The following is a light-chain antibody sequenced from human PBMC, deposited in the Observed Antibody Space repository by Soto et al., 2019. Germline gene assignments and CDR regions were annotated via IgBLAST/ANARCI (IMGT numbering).Light chain of an antibody. J-gene: IGKJ2*01. CDR3: QQYYNTPYT. CDR1: RTLFYPSNNKTY. CDR2: WAS. Sequence: DIVMTQSPDSLALSLGERATINCKSNRTLFYPSNNKTYLAWYQQKAGQPPKLLIYWASMRESGVPYRFSGSGSGTDFTLTISSLQAEDVAIFYCQQYYNTPYTFGQGTKVDIK. V-gene: IGKV4-1*01.